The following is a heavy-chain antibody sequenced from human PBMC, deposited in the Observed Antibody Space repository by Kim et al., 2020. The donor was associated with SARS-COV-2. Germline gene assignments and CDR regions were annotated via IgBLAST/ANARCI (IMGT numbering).Heavy chain of an antibody. V-gene: IGHV3-9*01. CDR1: GFTFDDYA. Sequence: GGSLRLSCAASGFTFDDYAMHWVRQAPGKGLEWVSGISWNSGSIGYADSVKGRFTISRDNAKNSLYLQMNSLRAEDTALYYCAKVSFITIFDKDLDTGGMDVWGQGTTVTVSS. CDR2: ISWNSGSI. J-gene: IGHJ6*02. CDR3: AKVSFITIFDKDLDTGGMDV. D-gene: IGHD3-3*01.